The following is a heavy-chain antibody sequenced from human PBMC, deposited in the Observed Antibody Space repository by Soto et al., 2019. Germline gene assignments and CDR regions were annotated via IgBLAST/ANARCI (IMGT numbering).Heavy chain of an antibody. CDR2: ISAYNGNT. Sequence: QVQLVQSGAEVKNPGASVKVSCKASGYTFTKYGIGWVRQAPGQGLEWMGWISAYNGNTNYAQKLQGRVTMTTDTSPSTAYMELRSLGSDDTAVYYCAREVAAAGGEYDSWGQGTLVTVSS. J-gene: IGHJ4*02. CDR3: AREVAAAGGEYDS. D-gene: IGHD6-13*01. CDR1: GYTFTKYG. V-gene: IGHV1-18*01.